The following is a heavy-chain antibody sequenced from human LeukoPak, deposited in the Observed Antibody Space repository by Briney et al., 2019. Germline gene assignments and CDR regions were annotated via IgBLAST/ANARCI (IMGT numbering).Heavy chain of an antibody. J-gene: IGHJ4*02. Sequence: PSETLSLTCSVSGASFYGGTYYWGWIRQPPGKGLEWIGSIYYSGSTYYNPSLKSRVTISVDTSKNQFSLKLSSVTAADTAVYYCARYSSSWYVEPNSRGLPHPGPSGYWGQGTLVTVSS. CDR3: ARYSSSWYVEPNSRGLPHPGPSGY. V-gene: IGHV4-39*01. D-gene: IGHD6-13*01. CDR2: IYYSGST. CDR1: GASFYGGTYY.